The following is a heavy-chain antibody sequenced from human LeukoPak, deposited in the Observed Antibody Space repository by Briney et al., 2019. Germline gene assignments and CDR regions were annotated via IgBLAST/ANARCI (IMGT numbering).Heavy chain of an antibody. V-gene: IGHV4-4*07. D-gene: IGHD3-3*01. CDR3: VRDQGGTEDYDFWSGYSDWFDP. J-gene: IGHJ5*02. Sequence: SETLSLTCTVSGGSISSYYWSWIRQPAGKGLEWIGRIYTSGSTNYNPSLKSRVTMSVDTSKNQFSLKLSSVTAADTAVYYCVRDQGGTEDYDFWSGYSDWFDPWGQGTLVTVSS. CDR1: GGSISSYY. CDR2: IYTSGST.